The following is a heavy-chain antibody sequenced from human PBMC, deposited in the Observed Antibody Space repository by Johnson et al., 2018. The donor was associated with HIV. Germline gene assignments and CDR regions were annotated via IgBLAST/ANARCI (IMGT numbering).Heavy chain of an antibody. J-gene: IGHJ3*02. CDR3: ASSWGNAFDI. CDR1: GFTFTTYA. CDR2: ISYDGSNQ. V-gene: IGHV3-30*04. D-gene: IGHD7-27*01. Sequence: QVQLVESGGGVVQPGRSLRLSCAASGFTFTTYAMHWVRQAPGKGLEWAAVISYDGSNQYYADSVKGRFTISRDNSKNTLYLQMNSLRAEDTAVYYCASSWGNAFDIWGQGTMVTVSS.